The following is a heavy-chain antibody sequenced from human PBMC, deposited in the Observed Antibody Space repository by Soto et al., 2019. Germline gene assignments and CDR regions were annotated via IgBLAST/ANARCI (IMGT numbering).Heavy chain of an antibody. J-gene: IGHJ5*02. V-gene: IGHV4-30-4*01. D-gene: IGHD1-1*01. CDR2: IYHTGST. CDR3: ARVPPP. CDR1: GGSMSRGDYY. Sequence: SETLSLTCTVSGGSMSRGDYYWSWIRQPPGKGLEWIGFIYHTGSTYYSPSLKNRVAISVDRSKNQFSLKLNSMTAADTAVYYCARVPPPGGKGALVTVSS.